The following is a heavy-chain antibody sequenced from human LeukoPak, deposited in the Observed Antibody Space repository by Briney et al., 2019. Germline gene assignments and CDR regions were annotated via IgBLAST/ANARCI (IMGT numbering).Heavy chain of an antibody. CDR3: ARGVEMATIGAFDI. J-gene: IGHJ3*02. CDR1: GFTFSSYW. CDR2: IKSDGSNI. Sequence: PGGSLRLSCAASGFTFSSYWMHWARQPPGKGLVWVSRIKSDGSNIVYADSVKGRFTISRDNAKNSLYLQMNSLRAEDTAVYYCARGVEMATIGAFDIWGQGTMVTVSS. D-gene: IGHD5-24*01. V-gene: IGHV3-74*01.